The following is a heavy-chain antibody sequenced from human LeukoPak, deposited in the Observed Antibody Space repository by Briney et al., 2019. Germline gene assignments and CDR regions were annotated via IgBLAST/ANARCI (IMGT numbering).Heavy chain of an antibody. J-gene: IGHJ4*02. CDR2: IKQDGSEK. CDR1: GFTFSSYW. V-gene: IGHV3-7*01. D-gene: IGHD6-19*01. Sequence: GGSLRLSCAASGFTFSSYWMSWVRQAPGKGLEWVASIKQDGSEKYYVDSVKGRFTISRDNAKNSLYLQMNSLRAEDTAVYYCARDRGRIAVAGTALGYWGQGTLVTVSS. CDR3: ARDRGRIAVAGTALGY.